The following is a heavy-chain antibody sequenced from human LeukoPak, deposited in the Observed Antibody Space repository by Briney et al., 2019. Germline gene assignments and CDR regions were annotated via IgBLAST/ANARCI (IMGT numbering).Heavy chain of an antibody. CDR3: AKCSAGNCDIDY. Sequence: GGSLRLSCAASGFSFSSYGMHWVRQAPGKGLEWLTFIWFDGSQTYYADSAKGRFTISRDNSKNTLYLQMNSLRTEDTAMYYCAKCSAGNCDIDYWGQGTLVTVSS. CDR1: GFSFSSYG. V-gene: IGHV3-30*02. D-gene: IGHD2-15*01. CDR2: IWFDGSQT. J-gene: IGHJ4*02.